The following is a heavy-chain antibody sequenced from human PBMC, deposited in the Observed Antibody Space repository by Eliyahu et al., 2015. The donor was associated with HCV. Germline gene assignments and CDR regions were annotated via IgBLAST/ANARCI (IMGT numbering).Heavy chain of an antibody. CDR1: GFPFEDDD. V-gene: IGHV3-9*01. D-gene: IGHD6-25*01. CDR3: ATEFSSAYGFGY. CDR2: ISWNSDSV. J-gene: IGHJ4*02. Sequence: EVQLVESGGGLVQPGGSLRLSCAASGFPFEDDDMHWVRQAPGKGLEWVSSISWNSDSVAYADSVKGRFTISRDNAKSSLYLQMNSLRAEDTAFYYCATEFSSAYGFGYWGQGTLVTVSS.